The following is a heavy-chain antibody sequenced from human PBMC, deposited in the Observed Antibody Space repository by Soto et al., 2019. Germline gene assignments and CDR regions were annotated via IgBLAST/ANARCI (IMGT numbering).Heavy chain of an antibody. Sequence: PSETLSLTCAVSGGSISSGGYSWSWIRQPPGKGLEWIGYIYHSGSTYYNPSLKSRVTISVDRSKNQFSLKLSSVTAADTAVYYCDRVRGDYVWGSYRYSFGYFDYWGQGTLVTVSS. CDR1: GGSISSGGYS. V-gene: IGHV4-30-2*01. J-gene: IGHJ4*02. D-gene: IGHD3-16*02. CDR2: IYHSGST. CDR3: DRVRGDYVWGSYRYSFGYFDY.